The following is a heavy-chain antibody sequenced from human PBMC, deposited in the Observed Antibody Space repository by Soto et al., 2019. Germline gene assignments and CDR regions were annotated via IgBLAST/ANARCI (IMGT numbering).Heavy chain of an antibody. CDR3: AVDPTMSKRNRGYFCY. Sequence: SGGSLRHSCAGSGFTFGDYYMSWIRQAPGKGLEWVAYISGTGSTIYHADSVKGRFTASRDNDKNSLYLQMDSLRADDTAVYYCAVDPTMSKRNRGYFCYRGRGSLVRVAS. D-gene: IGHD1-26*01. J-gene: IGHJ4*01. CDR2: ISGTGSTI. CDR1: GFTFGDYY. V-gene: IGHV3-11*01.